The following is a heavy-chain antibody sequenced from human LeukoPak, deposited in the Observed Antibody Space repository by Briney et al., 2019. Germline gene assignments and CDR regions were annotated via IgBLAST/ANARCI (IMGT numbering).Heavy chain of an antibody. CDR2: INSDGRST. Sequence: GGSLRLSCAASGFTFSSYWMHWVRQAPGKGLEWVSRINSDGRSTNYADSVKGRFPISRDNAKNTLYLQMSSLRAEDTAVYYCARGYDSSGYYLRAFDMWGQGTMVTVSS. D-gene: IGHD3-22*01. J-gene: IGHJ3*02. V-gene: IGHV3-74*01. CDR1: GFTFSSYW. CDR3: ARGYDSSGYYLRAFDM.